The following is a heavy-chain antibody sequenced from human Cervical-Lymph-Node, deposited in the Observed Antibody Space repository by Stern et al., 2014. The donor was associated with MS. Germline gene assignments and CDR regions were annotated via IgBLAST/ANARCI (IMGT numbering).Heavy chain of an antibody. CDR3: AVGDYYGSGSYSSFDY. CDR2: IIPIFGTA. CDR1: GGTFSSYA. V-gene: IGHV1-69*01. J-gene: IGHJ4*02. Sequence: QVQLGQSGAEVKKPGSSVKVSCKASGGTFSSYAISWVRQAPGQGLEWMGGIIPIFGTANYAQKFQGRVTITADESTSTAYMELSSLRSEDTAVYYCAVGDYYGSGSYSSFDYWGQGTLVTVSS. D-gene: IGHD3-10*01.